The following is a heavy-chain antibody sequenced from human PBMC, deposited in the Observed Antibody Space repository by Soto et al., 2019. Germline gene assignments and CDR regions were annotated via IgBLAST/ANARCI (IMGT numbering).Heavy chain of an antibody. CDR2: IYYSGST. D-gene: IGHD5-12*01. J-gene: IGHJ4*02. Sequence: SETLSLTCTVSGGSISSYYWSWIRQPPGKGLECIVYIYYSGSTNYNPSLKSRVTISVDTSKNQFSLKLSSVTAADTAVYYCARGILSIEMATIAVNYYFDYWGQGTLVTVSS. V-gene: IGHV4-59*08. CDR1: GGSISSYY. CDR3: ARGILSIEMATIAVNYYFDY.